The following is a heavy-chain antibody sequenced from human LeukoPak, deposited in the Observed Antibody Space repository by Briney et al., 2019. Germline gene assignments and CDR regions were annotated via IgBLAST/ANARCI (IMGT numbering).Heavy chain of an antibody. Sequence: GGSLRLSCAASGFTVSSNYMSWVRQAPGKGLEWLSLIYSGGSTYYADSVKGRFTISRDNSKNTLYLQMNSLRAEDTAVYYCARVNSGYDLAFDYWGQGTLVTVSS. J-gene: IGHJ4*02. CDR1: GFTVSSNY. CDR3: ARVNSGYDLAFDY. CDR2: IYSGGST. V-gene: IGHV3-66*01. D-gene: IGHD5-12*01.